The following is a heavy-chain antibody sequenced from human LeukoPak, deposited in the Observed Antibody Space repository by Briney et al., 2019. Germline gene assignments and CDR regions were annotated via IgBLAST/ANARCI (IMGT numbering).Heavy chain of an antibody. V-gene: IGHV4-34*01. D-gene: IGHD3-22*01. CDR3: ARGRGYDSSGYYYYYYYMDV. CDR2: INHSGST. Sequence: SETLSLTCAVYGGSSSGYYWSWIRQPPGKGLEWIGEINHSGSTNYNPSLKSRVTISVDTSKNQLSLKLSSVTAADTAVYYCARGRGYDSSGYYYYYYYMDVWGKGTTVTVSS. CDR1: GGSSSGYY. J-gene: IGHJ6*03.